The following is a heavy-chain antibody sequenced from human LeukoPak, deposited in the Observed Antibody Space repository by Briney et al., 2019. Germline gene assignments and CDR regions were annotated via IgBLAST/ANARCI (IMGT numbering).Heavy chain of an antibody. CDR3: ANLRGNNWYIEY. CDR2: VSYDGKNT. J-gene: IGHJ4*02. D-gene: IGHD1-1*01. V-gene: IGHV3-30*18. CDR1: GFTFRNYG. Sequence: GGSLGLSCAASGFTFRNYGMHWVRQAPGKGLEWVAVVSYDGKNTCYVDSVKGRFTVSRDNSKNTLYLQMNSLRVEDTAVYYCANLRGNNWYIEYWGQGTLVTVSS.